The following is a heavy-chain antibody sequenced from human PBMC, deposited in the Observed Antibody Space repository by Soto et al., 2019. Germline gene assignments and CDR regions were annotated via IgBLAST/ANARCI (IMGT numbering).Heavy chain of an antibody. V-gene: IGHV4-4*02. Sequence: WETLSLTCGVSGDSITTYKWWTWVRQTPDKGLEWIGEIYDSGNTRYNPSLKSRVTISKDTSKNELSLKLSSVTVADTAVYYCATCQLGEYYYAMDIWGQGTTFTVSS. CDR1: GDSITTYKW. CDR2: IYDSGNT. CDR3: ATCQLGEYYYAMDI. D-gene: IGHD7-27*01. J-gene: IGHJ6*02.